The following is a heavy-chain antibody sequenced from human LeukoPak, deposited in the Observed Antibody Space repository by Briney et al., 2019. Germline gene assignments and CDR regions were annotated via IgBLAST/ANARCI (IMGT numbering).Heavy chain of an antibody. V-gene: IGHV3-53*01. Sequence: GGSLRLSCAASGFSVSDTYMTWVRQAPGKGLDWVAAIYSGGTTQYADSVKGRFTVSRDNSKNTLYLQMNSLRAEDTAVYYCAKELWFGEFLGYDAFDIWGQGTMVTVSS. CDR2: IYSGGTT. CDR3: AKELWFGEFLGYDAFDI. CDR1: GFSVSDTY. D-gene: IGHD3-10*01. J-gene: IGHJ3*02.